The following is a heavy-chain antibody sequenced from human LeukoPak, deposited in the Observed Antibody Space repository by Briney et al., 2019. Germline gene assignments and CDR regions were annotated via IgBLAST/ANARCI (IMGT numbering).Heavy chain of an antibody. J-gene: IGHJ5*02. CDR1: GDSITSYY. Sequence: SETLSLTCSVSGDSITSYYWSWFRQPPGRGLEWIGYVFHSGVTNYNPSLKSRVTLSLDTSKNQFSLKLKSVTAADTAVYFCATRADWFDPWGQGTLVTVSS. V-gene: IGHV4-59*12. CDR3: ATRADWFDP. CDR2: VFHSGVT.